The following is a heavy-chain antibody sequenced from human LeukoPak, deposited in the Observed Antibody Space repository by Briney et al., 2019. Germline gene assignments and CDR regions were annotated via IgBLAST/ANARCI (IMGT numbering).Heavy chain of an antibody. CDR2: ISAYNGNT. CDR1: GYTFTNYG. J-gene: IGHJ1*01. Sequence: ASVKVSCKASGYTFTNYGISWVRQAPGQGLEWMGWISAYNGNTNYAQKLQGRVTMTTDTSTSTAYMELRSLGSDDTAVYYCARDWAPLTGYYSAEYFQHWGQGTLVTVSS. D-gene: IGHD3-9*01. CDR3: ARDWAPLTGYYSAEYFQH. V-gene: IGHV1-18*01.